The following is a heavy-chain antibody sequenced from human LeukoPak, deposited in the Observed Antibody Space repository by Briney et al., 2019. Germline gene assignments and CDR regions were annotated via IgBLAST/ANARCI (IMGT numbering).Heavy chain of an antibody. CDR3: AGGAYFPD. D-gene: IGHD3-16*01. CDR1: RYTFTTYY. V-gene: IGHV1-46*01. J-gene: IGHJ1*01. CDR2: INPSGGST. Sequence: GASVKVSCKASRYTFTTYYMHWVRQAPGQGLEWMATINPSGGSTTYAQKFQGRVTVTRDTSTSTVYMELSSLTSEDTAVYYLAGGAYFPDWGRETLVAVAS.